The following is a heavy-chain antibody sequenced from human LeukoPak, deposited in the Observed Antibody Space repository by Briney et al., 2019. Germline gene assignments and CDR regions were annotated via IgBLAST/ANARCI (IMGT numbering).Heavy chain of an antibody. J-gene: IGHJ3*02. Sequence: GGSLRLSCAASGFSFSDYGMDWXRQAPXKGXEWVSFIXYXGXGQYYAXSVXGRLTIXRXNSKNMLYLQLNSVRPDDTAVYYCARGNSNGFDIWGQGTMVTVSS. D-gene: IGHD1-7*01. CDR2: IXYXGXGQ. CDR3: ARGNSNGFDI. V-gene: IGHV3-30*02. CDR1: GFSFSDYG.